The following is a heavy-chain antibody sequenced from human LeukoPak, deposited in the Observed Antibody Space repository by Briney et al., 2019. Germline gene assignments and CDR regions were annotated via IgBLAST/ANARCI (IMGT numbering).Heavy chain of an antibody. J-gene: IGHJ4*02. D-gene: IGHD2-2*01. CDR3: ARPRYCSSTSCYLFPFDY. Sequence: SETLSLTCTVSGDSISSSSYYWGWIRQPPGKGLEWIGSIYYSGSTYYNPSLKSRVTISVDTSKNQFSLKLSSVTAADTAVYYCARPRYCSSTSCYLFPFDYWGQGTLVTVSS. V-gene: IGHV4-39*01. CDR2: IYYSGST. CDR1: GDSISSSSYY.